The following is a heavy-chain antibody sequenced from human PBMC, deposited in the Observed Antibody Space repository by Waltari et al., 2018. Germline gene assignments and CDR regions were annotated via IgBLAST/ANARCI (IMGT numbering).Heavy chain of an antibody. CDR1: GFSFSTYW. Sequence: EAQLVESGGGLVRPGGSLRLSCEASGFSFSTYWMTWVRQAPGKGLEWVADIRQDGSEKRYLDSVRGRFIISRDNAKNSVSLLMNNLRADDTALYYCAKDNWGRPGGIDGFDVWGQGTMVTVS. J-gene: IGHJ3*01. D-gene: IGHD7-27*01. V-gene: IGHV3-7*01. CDR3: AKDNWGRPGGIDGFDV. CDR2: IRQDGSEK.